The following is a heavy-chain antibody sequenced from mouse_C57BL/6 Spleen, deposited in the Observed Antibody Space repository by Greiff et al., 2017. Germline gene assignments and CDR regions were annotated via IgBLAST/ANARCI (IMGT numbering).Heavy chain of an antibody. CDR1: GYTFTSYW. Sequence: QVQLQQPGAELVKPGASVKMSCKASGYTFTSYWMHWVKQRPIQGLEWIGNSDPSDSETHYNQKFKDKSTLTVDKSSSTAYMQLSSLTSEDSAVYYCAKRGSSGYAMDYWGQGTSLTVSS. CDR3: AKRGSSGYAMDY. J-gene: IGHJ4*01. CDR2: SDPSDSET. D-gene: IGHD3-2*02. V-gene: IGHV1-52*01.